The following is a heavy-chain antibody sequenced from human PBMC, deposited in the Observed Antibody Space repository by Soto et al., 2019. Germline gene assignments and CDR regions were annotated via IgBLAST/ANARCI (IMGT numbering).Heavy chain of an antibody. J-gene: IGHJ4*02. Sequence: SETLSLTCTVSGGSISSYYWSWIRQPPGKGLEWIGYIYYSGSTNYNPSLKSRVTIPVDTSKNQFSLKLSSVTAADTAVYYCARELYYDILTCYYHGGPFDYWGQGTLVTVSS. CDR2: IYYSGST. D-gene: IGHD3-9*01. CDR3: ARELYYDILTCYYHGGPFDY. CDR1: GGSISSYY. V-gene: IGHV4-59*01.